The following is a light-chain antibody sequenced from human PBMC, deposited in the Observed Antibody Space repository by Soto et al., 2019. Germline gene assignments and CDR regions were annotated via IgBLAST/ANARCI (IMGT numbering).Light chain of an antibody. V-gene: IGKV3-15*01. CDR1: QSVSSSH. J-gene: IGKJ1*01. CDR3: QQYNSWLWT. CDR2: GAS. Sequence: EVELTQSPGTLSLSPGARATLSCRASQSVSSSHLAWYQQKRGQAPRLLIYGASTRATGIPARFSGSGSGTEFTLIISSLQSEDSAVYYCQQYNSWLWTFGQGTKVDIK.